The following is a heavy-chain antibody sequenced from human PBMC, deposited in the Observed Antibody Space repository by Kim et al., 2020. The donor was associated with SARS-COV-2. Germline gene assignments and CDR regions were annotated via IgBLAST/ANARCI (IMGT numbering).Heavy chain of an antibody. Sequence: GGSLRLSCTASGFTFGDYAMSWFRQAPGKGLEWVGFIRSKAYGGTTEYAASVKGRFTISRDDSKSIAYLQMNSLKTEDTAVYYCTRASGYSSGWYGPVDYWGQGTLVTVSS. V-gene: IGHV3-49*03. CDR2: IRSKAYGGTT. J-gene: IGHJ4*02. CDR1: GFTFGDYA. CDR3: TRASGYSSGWYGPVDY. D-gene: IGHD6-19*01.